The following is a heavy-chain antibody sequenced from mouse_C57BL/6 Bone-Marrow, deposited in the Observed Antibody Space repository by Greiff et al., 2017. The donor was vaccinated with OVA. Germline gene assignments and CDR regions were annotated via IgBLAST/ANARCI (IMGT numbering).Heavy chain of an antibody. CDR3: AISYGSSPFAY. Sequence: QVQLQQPGAELVKPGASVKVSCKASGYTFTSYWMHWVKQRPGQGLEWIGRIHPSDSDTNYNQKFKGKATWTEDKSTSTAYMQLSSLTSEDSAVYYCAISYGSSPFAYWGQGTLVTVSA. V-gene: IGHV1-74*01. J-gene: IGHJ3*01. CDR1: GYTFTSYW. D-gene: IGHD1-1*01. CDR2: IHPSDSDT.